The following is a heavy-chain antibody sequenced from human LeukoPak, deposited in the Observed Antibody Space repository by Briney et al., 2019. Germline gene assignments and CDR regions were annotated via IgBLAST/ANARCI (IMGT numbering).Heavy chain of an antibody. D-gene: IGHD3-3*01. CDR2: IYYSGST. CDR1: GGSISSYY. J-gene: IGHJ5*02. Sequence: SETLSLTCTVSGGSISSYYWSWIRQPPGKGLEYIGYIYYSGSTNYNPSLKSRLTLSVDTSKNQFSLKLSSVTAADTAVYYCARGSGDFWSGYKPNENWFDPWGQGTLVTVSS. V-gene: IGHV4-59*08. CDR3: ARGSGDFWSGYKPNENWFDP.